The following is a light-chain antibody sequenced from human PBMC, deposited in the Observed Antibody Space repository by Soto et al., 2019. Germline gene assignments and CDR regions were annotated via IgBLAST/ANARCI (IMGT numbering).Light chain of an antibody. V-gene: IGKV3-15*01. CDR3: QQYNNWPYT. CDR1: QSVSRN. CDR2: GVS. Sequence: EILMTQSPATLAVSPGERVALPCRASQSVSRNLAWYHQKSGQAPRLLIYGVSSRATDTPARFSGSGSGTEFTLTISSLQSEDFAVYYCQQYNNWPYTFGLGTKLEMK. J-gene: IGKJ2*01.